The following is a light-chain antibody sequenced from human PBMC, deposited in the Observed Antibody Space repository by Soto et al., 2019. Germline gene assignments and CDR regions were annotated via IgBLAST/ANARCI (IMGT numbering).Light chain of an antibody. CDR2: EGN. V-gene: IGLV2-23*01. Sequence: QSVLTQPASVSGSPGQSITISCTGTSSDVGSNNPVSWYQQHPGKAPKLMIYEGNKRPSGVSNRFSGSKSGNTASLTISGLQAEDEADYYYCSYAGQRVGFGGGTKLTVL. CDR3: CSYAGQRVG. J-gene: IGLJ2*01. CDR1: SSDVGSNNP.